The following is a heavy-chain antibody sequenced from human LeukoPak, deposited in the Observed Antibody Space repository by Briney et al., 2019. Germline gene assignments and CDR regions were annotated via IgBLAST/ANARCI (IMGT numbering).Heavy chain of an antibody. CDR2: IYRTGST. J-gene: IGHJ6*03. V-gene: IGHV4-38-2*02. D-gene: IGHD2-15*01. CDR1: TFSISSGYY. Sequence: PSETLSLTCTVSTFSISSGYYWGWIRQPPGKGLEWIGSIYRTGSTDYNPSLKSRVTISVDTSKNLFSLNLTSVTAADTAVYYCARRPGYCSGGSCYLYYYYYYMDVWGKGTTVTISS. CDR3: ARRPGYCSGGSCYLYYYYYYMDV.